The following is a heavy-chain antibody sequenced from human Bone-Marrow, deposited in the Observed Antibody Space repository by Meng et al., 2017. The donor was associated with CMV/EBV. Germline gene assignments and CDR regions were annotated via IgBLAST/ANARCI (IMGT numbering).Heavy chain of an antibody. V-gene: IGHV4-39*07. J-gene: IGHJ3*02. D-gene: IGHD6-6*01. CDR1: GGSISSSSYY. Sequence: SETLSLTCTVSGGSISSSSYYWSWIRQPPGKGLEWIGEINHSGSTNYNPSLKSRVTISVDTSKNQFSLKLSSVTAADTAVYYCARGSLRIAARRREGGAFDIWGQGTMVTVSS. CDR2: INHSGST. CDR3: ARGSLRIAARRREGGAFDI.